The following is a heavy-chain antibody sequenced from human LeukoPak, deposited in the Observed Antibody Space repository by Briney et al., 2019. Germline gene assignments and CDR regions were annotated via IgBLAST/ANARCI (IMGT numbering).Heavy chain of an antibody. CDR3: AKEFGIGSSWNNWFDP. D-gene: IGHD6-13*01. J-gene: IGHJ5*02. CDR1: SFTFRSYG. V-gene: IGHV3-30*18. CDR2: ISNDANNE. Sequence: PGGSLRLSCAASSFTFRSYGMHWVRQAPGKGLEWVAVISNDANNENYADSVKGRFTISRDNSQNTLYLQMNSLRVEDTAVYYCAKEFGIGSSWNNWFDPWGQGTLVTVSS.